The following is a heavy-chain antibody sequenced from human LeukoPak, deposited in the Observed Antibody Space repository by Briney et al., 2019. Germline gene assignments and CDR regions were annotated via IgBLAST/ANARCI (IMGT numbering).Heavy chain of an antibody. V-gene: IGHV1-18*01. Sequence: GASVKVSCKASGYTFTSFGISWVRQAPGQGLEWMGWISTYNGNTNYAQKLQGSVTMTTDTSTSRVYMDLRSLRSDDTAVYYCARDRAGSAWYTTFDYCGQGTLVTVSS. CDR3: ARDRAGSAWYTTFDY. CDR1: GYTFTSFG. CDR2: ISTYNGNT. J-gene: IGHJ4*02. D-gene: IGHD6-19*01.